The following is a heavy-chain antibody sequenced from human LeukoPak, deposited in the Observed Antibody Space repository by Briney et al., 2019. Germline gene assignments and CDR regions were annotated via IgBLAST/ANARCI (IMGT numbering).Heavy chain of an antibody. Sequence: SETLSLACAVYGGSFSGYYCSWIRQPPGKGLEWIGEINHSGSTNYNPSLKSRVTISVDTSKNQFSLKLSSVTAADTAVYYCARSVRDYGFYYYYGMDVWGQGSTVTVSS. CDR2: INHSGST. CDR3: ARSVRDYGFYYYYGMDV. CDR1: GGSFSGYY. V-gene: IGHV4-34*01. D-gene: IGHD4-17*01. J-gene: IGHJ6*02.